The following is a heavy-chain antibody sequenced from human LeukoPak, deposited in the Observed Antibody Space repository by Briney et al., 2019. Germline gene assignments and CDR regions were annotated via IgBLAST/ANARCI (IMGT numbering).Heavy chain of an antibody. Sequence: KPSETLSLTCRVSGASVSNYYWSWTRQSPGKGLEWIGFFHYSGSTNYNPSLNSRVTTSIDTSMNQLSLTLVSVTAADTAVYFCARHHDGGPKLRLDFWGLGVLVTVSS. CDR1: GASVSNYY. CDR3: ARHHDGGPKLRLDF. J-gene: IGHJ4*02. V-gene: IGHV4-59*08. D-gene: IGHD2-15*01. CDR2: FHYSGST.